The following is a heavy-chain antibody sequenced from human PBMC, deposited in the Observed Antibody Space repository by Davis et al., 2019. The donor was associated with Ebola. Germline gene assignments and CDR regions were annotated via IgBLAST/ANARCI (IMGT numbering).Heavy chain of an antibody. Sequence: AASVKVSCKASGDNFNNYAISWVRQAPGQGLEWIGEFIPLLHKASFAQELQGRVTITADESTSTAYMELSSLRSEDTAVYYCARLAPTPGNYYYYYGMDVWGQGTTVTVSS. CDR2: FIPLLHKA. V-gene: IGHV1-69*10. CDR3: ARLAPTPGNYYYYYGMDV. CDR1: GDNFNNYA. J-gene: IGHJ6*02. D-gene: IGHD1-1*01.